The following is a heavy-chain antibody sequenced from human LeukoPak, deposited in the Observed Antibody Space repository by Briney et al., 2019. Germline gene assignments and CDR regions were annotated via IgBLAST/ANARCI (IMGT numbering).Heavy chain of an antibody. CDR2: IYPGDSDT. CDR3: SRRYDSSGHYYFD. Sequence: GESLKISCKASGYTFTSYWIAWMRQMPEKGLEWMGIIYPGDSDTRYSPSFQGQVTISADRSITTAYLQWSSLKASDTAMYYCSRRYDSSGHYYFDWGQGTLVTVSS. V-gene: IGHV5-51*01. J-gene: IGHJ4*02. D-gene: IGHD3-22*01. CDR1: GYTFTSYW.